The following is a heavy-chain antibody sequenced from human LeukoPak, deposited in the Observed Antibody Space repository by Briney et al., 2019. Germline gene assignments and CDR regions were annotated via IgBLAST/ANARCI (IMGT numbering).Heavy chain of an antibody. CDR2: IIPILGIA. V-gene: IGHV1-69*04. CDR1: GGTFSSYA. Sequence: SVKVSCKASGGTFSSYAISWVRQAPGQGLEWMGRIIPILGIANYAQKFQGRVTITADKSTSTAYMELSSLRSEDTAVYYCASVVRGVTGYYFDYWGQGTLVTVSS. CDR3: ASVVRGVTGYYFDY. D-gene: IGHD3-10*01. J-gene: IGHJ4*02.